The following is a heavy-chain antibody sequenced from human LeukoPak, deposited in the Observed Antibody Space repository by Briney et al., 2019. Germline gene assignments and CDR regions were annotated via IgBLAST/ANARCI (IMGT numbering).Heavy chain of an antibody. CDR2: IYYSGST. J-gene: IGHJ4*02. V-gene: IGHV4-31*03. CDR1: GGSISSGGYS. Sequence: SETLSLTCTVSGGSISSGGYSWSWIRQHPGKGLEWIGYIYYSGSTYYNPSLKSRVTISVDTSKNQFSLKLSSVTAADTAVYYCASGPGDDSSGYYSEYYFDYWGQGTLVTVSS. CDR3: ASGPGDDSSGYYSEYYFDY. D-gene: IGHD3-22*01.